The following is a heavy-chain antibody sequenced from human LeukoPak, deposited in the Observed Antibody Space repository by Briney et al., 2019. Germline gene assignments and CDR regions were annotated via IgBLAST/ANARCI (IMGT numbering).Heavy chain of an antibody. CDR2: ISTDGSNE. CDR3: AKEPRVNYYGSGSYFH. J-gene: IGHJ4*02. Sequence: GTSLRLSCAASGFTFSDYGLHWVRQAPGKGLEWVALISTDGSNEDYADSVKGRFTISRDNSKNMLYLQMNSLRGDDTAVYYCAKEPRVNYYGSGSYFHWGQGTLVTVSS. D-gene: IGHD3-10*01. CDR1: GFTFSDYG. V-gene: IGHV3-30*18.